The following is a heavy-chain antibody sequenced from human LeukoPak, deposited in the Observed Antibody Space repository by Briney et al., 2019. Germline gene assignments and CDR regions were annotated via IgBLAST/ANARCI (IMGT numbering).Heavy chain of an antibody. CDR2: ISGSGGST. Sequence: GGSLRLSCAASGFTFSSYDMSWVRQAPGKGLEWVSVISGSGGSTYYADSAKGRFTISRDNSKNTLYLQMNSLRAEDTAVYYCATRIAAGHYFDYWGQGTLVTVSS. J-gene: IGHJ4*02. D-gene: IGHD6-13*01. V-gene: IGHV3-23*01. CDR1: GFTFSSYD. CDR3: ATRIAAGHYFDY.